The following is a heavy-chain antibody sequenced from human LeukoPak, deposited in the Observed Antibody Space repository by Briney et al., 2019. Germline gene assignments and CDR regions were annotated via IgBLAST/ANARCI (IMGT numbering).Heavy chain of an antibody. CDR2: IHYSGST. V-gene: IGHV4-59*01. D-gene: IGHD3-22*01. CDR3: ARAGHYDPTPRVSYWYFDL. J-gene: IGHJ2*01. CDR1: GASIRSYY. Sequence: PSETLSLTCTVSGASIRSYYWSWIRQPPGKGLEWIGYIHYSGSTNYNPSLKSRVTISVDTSTNQFSLKLRSVTAADTAVYYCARAGHYDPTPRVSYWYFDLWGRGTLVTVSS.